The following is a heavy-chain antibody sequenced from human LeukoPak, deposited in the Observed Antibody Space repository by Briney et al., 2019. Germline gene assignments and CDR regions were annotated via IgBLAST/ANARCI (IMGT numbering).Heavy chain of an antibody. V-gene: IGHV1-18*01. J-gene: IGHJ4*02. CDR1: GYTFTSYG. CDR3: ARATVAGTAFDY. Sequence: ASVKVSCKASGYTFTSYGISWVRQAPGQGREWMGWISAYNGNTNYAQKRQGRVTMTTDTSTSTAYMELRSLRSDDTAVYYCARATVAGTAFDYWGQGTLVTVSS. D-gene: IGHD6-19*01. CDR2: ISAYNGNT.